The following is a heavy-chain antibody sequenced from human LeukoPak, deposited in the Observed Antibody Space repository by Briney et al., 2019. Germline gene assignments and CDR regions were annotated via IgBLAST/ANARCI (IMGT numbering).Heavy chain of an antibody. CDR3: ARDRREHYYYYYMDV. V-gene: IGHV4-59*01. J-gene: IGHJ6*03. CDR2: IYYSGST. D-gene: IGHD5-24*01. CDR1: GGSISSYY. Sequence: SETLSLTCTVSGGSISSYYWSWIRQPPGKGLEWIGCIYYSGSTNYNPSLKSRVTISVDTSKSQFSLKLSSVTAADTAVYSCARDRREHYYYYYMDVWGKGTTVTVSS.